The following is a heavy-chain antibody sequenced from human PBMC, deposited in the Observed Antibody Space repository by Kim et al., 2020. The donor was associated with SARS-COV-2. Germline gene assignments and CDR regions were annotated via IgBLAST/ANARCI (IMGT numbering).Heavy chain of an antibody. Sequence: PSVKVSCKASGGTFSSYAISWVRQAPGQGLEWMGGIIPIFGTANYAQKFQGRVTITADESTSTAYMELSSLRSEDTAVYYCARGFGENYGMDVWGQGTTVTVSS. CDR2: IIPIFGTA. J-gene: IGHJ6*02. CDR1: GGTFSSYA. CDR3: ARGFGENYGMDV. V-gene: IGHV1-69*13. D-gene: IGHD3-10*01.